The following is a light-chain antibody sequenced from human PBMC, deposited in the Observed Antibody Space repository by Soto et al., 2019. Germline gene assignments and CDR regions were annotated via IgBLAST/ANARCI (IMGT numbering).Light chain of an antibody. Sequence: QSVLTQPPSVSGAPGQRVTISCTGASSNIGALYDVHWYQQSPGTAPKLLIYGNNNRPSGVPDRFSGSKSGTSASLAITGLQAEDEADYYCQSYDSSLSGWVFGGGTKVTVL. V-gene: IGLV1-40*01. CDR2: GNN. CDR1: SSNIGALYD. J-gene: IGLJ2*01. CDR3: QSYDSSLSGWV.